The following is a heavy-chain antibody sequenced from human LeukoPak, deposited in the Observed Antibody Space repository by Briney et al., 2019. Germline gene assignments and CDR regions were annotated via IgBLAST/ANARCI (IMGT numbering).Heavy chain of an antibody. D-gene: IGHD6-19*01. V-gene: IGHV4-4*07. CDR1: GGSINNYY. J-gene: IGHJ4*02. Sequence: PSEALSLTCTVSGGSINNYYWSWIRQPPGKGLEWVGRIYTSGSTNYNPSLKSRVTMSVDTSKNQFSLKLTSVTAVDTAVYFCARGKVVAGTPGQNSWDNWGQGILVTVSS. CDR3: ARGKVVAGTPGQNSWDN. CDR2: IYTSGST.